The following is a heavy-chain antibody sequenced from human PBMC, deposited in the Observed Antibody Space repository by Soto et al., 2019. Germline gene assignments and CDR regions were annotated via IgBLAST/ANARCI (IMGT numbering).Heavy chain of an antibody. V-gene: IGHV3-11*01. J-gene: IGHJ4*02. CDR3: ARSKHDFWSGYYPFDY. CDR1: GFTFSDYY. CDR2: ISSSGSTI. Sequence: PGGSLRLSCAASGFTFSDYYMSWIRQAPGKGLEWVSYISSSGSTIYYADSVKGRFTISRDNAKNSLYLQMSSLRAEDTAVYYCARSKHDFWSGYYPFDYWGQGTLVTVSS. D-gene: IGHD3-3*01.